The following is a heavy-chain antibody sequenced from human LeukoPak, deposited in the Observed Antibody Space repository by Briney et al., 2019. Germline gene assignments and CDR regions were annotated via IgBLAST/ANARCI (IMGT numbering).Heavy chain of an antibody. CDR2: INLDGSEK. CDR3: AREIPRGANTFDY. CDR1: GFTFDDYG. D-gene: IGHD3-10*01. V-gene: IGHV3-7*01. J-gene: IGHJ4*02. Sequence: GGSLRLSCAASGFTFDDYGMSWVRQAPGKGLEWVANINLDGSEKHYVDSVKGRLTISRDNAKNSLYLQMNSLRVDDTAVYYCAREIPRGANTFDYWGQGTLVTVSS.